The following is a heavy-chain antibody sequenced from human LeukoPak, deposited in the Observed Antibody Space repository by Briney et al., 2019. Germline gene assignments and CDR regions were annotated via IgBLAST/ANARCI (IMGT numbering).Heavy chain of an antibody. J-gene: IGHJ5*02. CDR3: ARVFDILTGYAGRNWFDP. CDR2: IDHSGSS. Sequence: PSETLSLTCTVSGFSISSGDYWGWVRQPPGKGLEWIGSIDHSGSSYYNPSLKSRVTIAVDPSKNQVSLKLNYVPAADTAVHYCARVFDILTGYAGRNWFDPWGQGTLVTVPS. D-gene: IGHD3-9*01. CDR1: GFSISSGDY. V-gene: IGHV4-38-2*02.